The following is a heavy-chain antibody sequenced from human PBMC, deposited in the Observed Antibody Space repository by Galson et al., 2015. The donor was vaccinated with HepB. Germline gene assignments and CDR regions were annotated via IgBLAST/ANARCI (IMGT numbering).Heavy chain of an antibody. Sequence: SLRLSCAASGFTFSDYYMSWIRQAPGKGLEWVSYISSSGSTIYYADSVKGRFTISRDNSKNTLYLQMNSLRTEDTAVYYCAKRWGFTFDSWGQGTLVTVSS. CDR3: AKRWGFTFDS. CDR2: ISSSGSTI. D-gene: IGHD1-26*01. V-gene: IGHV3-11*04. CDR1: GFTFSDYY. J-gene: IGHJ4*02.